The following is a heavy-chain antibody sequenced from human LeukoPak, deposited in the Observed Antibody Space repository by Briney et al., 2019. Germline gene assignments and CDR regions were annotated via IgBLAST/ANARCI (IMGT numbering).Heavy chain of an antibody. CDR3: ARSLWSRSSTSCYTGWFDP. CDR2: INPNSGGT. J-gene: IGHJ5*02. V-gene: IGHV1-2*02. CDR1: GYTFTGYY. Sequence: ASVKVSCKASGYTFTGYYMHWVRQAPGQGLGWMGWINPNSGGTNYAQKSQGRVTMTRDTSISTAYMELSRLRSDDTAVYYCARSLWSRSSTSCYTGWFDPWGQGTLVTVSS. D-gene: IGHD2-2*02.